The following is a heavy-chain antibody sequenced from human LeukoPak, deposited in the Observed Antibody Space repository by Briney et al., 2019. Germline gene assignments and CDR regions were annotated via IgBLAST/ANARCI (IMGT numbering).Heavy chain of an antibody. D-gene: IGHD3-3*01. V-gene: IGHV3-15*01. CDR3: THDVWSGGTFDY. CDR2: IKSKTDGGTT. J-gene: IGHJ4*02. CDR1: GFTFSNAW. Sequence: PGGSLRLSCAASGFTFSNAWMSWVRQAPGKGLKSVGRIKSKTDGGTTDYAAPVKGRFTISRDDSKNTLYLQMNSLQTEDTAVYYCTHDVWSGGTFDYWGQGTLVTVSS.